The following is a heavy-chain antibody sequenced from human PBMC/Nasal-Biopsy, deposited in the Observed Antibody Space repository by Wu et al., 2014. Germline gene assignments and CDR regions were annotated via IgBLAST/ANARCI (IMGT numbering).Heavy chain of an antibody. CDR1: GGSFSGYY. J-gene: IGHJ6*02. D-gene: IGHD1/OR15-1a*01. Sequence: LSLTCGVYGGSFSGYYWNWIRHTPGKGLEWIGEIKHSGDTNRNPSLKSRVTISVDTSKSQFSLTLRSVTAADTAVYYCAREQYPRAFYGMDVWGQGTTVIVS. CDR2: IKHSGDT. CDR3: AREQYPRAFYGMDV. V-gene: IGHV4-34*01.